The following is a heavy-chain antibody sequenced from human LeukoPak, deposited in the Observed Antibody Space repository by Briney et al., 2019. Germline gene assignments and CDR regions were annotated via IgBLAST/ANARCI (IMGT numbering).Heavy chain of an antibody. V-gene: IGHV4-4*07. J-gene: IGHJ4*02. CDR2: VFPSGNT. CDR1: GASMSNNY. CDR3: ARLNVGGGTFFDD. Sequence: SETLSLTCTVPGASMSNNYWGWIRQSAGKGLEWIGRVFPSGNTHYSPSLKSRVSISVDTSKNHFSLGLSSVTAADTAVYYCARLNVGGGTFFDDWGQGTLVTVSS. D-gene: IGHD1-26*01.